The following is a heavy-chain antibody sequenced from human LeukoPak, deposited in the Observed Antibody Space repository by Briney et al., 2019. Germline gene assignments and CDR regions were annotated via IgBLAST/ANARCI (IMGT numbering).Heavy chain of an antibody. Sequence: GGSLRLSCAASGFTFSSYAMSWVRQAPGKGLEWVSVIYSGGSTYYADSVKGRFTISRDNSKNTLYLQMNSLRAEDTAVYYCAKDLNGWGQGTLATVSS. CDR3: AKDLNG. CDR1: GFTFSSYA. J-gene: IGHJ4*02. V-gene: IGHV3-23*03. CDR2: IYSGGST.